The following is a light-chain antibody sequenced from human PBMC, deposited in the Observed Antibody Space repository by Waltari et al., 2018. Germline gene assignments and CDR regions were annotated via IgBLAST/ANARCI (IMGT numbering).Light chain of an antibody. CDR3: QQSYSSPPP. J-gene: IGKJ1*01. V-gene: IGKV1-39*01. CDR2: AAS. CDR1: QNISRY. Sequence: DIQMTQSPSSLSASIGDRVNITCRPSQNISRYLNWDQHEPGKAPKLLIHAASNLQSGVPARFSGSCSVTEFTLTISTLQPEYFAVYYCQQSYSSPPPFGRGTKVEIK.